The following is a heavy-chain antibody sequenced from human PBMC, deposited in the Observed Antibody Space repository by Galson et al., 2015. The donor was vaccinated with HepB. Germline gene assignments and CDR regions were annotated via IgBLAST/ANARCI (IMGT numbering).Heavy chain of an antibody. CDR3: AKDPYNWAFDY. CDR2: ISGSSGTT. J-gene: IGHJ4*02. D-gene: IGHD1-1*01. Sequence: SLRLSCAASGFTFSSYAMSWVRQAPGKGLEWVSSISGSSGTTDYADSVKGRFTISRDNSKNTLYLQMNSLRAEDTATYYCAKDPYNWAFDYWGQGTLVTVSS. V-gene: IGHV3-23*01. CDR1: GFTFSSYA.